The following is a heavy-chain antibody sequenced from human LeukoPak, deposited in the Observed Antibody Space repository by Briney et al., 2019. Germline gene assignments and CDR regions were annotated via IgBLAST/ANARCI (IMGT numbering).Heavy chain of an antibody. Sequence: PSETLSLTCTVSGGSISSYYWSWIRQPPGKGLEWIGYIFYSGSTNYNPSLKSRVTISVDTSKNQFSLKLSSVTAADTAVYYCARAYYDSSGYQLDYWGQGTLVTVSS. CDR3: ARAYYDSSGYQLDY. J-gene: IGHJ4*02. CDR2: IFYSGST. CDR1: GGSISSYY. V-gene: IGHV4-59*01. D-gene: IGHD3-22*01.